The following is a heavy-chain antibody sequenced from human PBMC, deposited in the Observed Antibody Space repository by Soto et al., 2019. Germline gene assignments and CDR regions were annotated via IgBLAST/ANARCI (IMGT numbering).Heavy chain of an antibody. CDR2: INSDGSTT. V-gene: IGHV3-74*01. CDR3: ARDAYYDMGV. CDR1: GFTFSTYG. Sequence: EVQLVESGGGLVQPGGSLRLSCVGSGFTFSTYGMHWVRQAPGKGLVWVSRINSDGSTTNYADSVKGRFTISRDNAKNTLYLQMNSLRAEDTAVYYCARDAYYDMGVWGRGTTVTVSS. J-gene: IGHJ6*02.